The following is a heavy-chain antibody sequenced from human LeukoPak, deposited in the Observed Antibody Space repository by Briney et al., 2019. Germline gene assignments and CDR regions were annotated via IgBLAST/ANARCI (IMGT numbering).Heavy chain of an antibody. CDR2: ISYDGSNK. CDR1: GFTFSTYW. Sequence: GGSLRLSCAASGFTFSTYWMSWVRQAPGKGLEWVAVISYDGSNKYYADSVKGRFTISRDNSKNTLYLQMNSLRAEDTAVYYCAKDTTIYYYGSGSYYNYWGQGTLVTVSS. V-gene: IGHV3-30*18. D-gene: IGHD3-10*01. J-gene: IGHJ4*02. CDR3: AKDTTIYYYGSGSYYNY.